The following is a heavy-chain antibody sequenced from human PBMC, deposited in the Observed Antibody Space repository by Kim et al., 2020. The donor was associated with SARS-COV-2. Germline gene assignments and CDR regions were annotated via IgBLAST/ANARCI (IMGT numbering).Heavy chain of an antibody. Sequence: TPSLKSRVTISVDTSKNQFSLKLSSVAAADTAAYYCARGDFWSGYYPLDYWGQGTLVTVSS. CDR3: ARGDFWSGYYPLDY. D-gene: IGHD3-3*01. V-gene: IGHV4-39*07. J-gene: IGHJ4*02.